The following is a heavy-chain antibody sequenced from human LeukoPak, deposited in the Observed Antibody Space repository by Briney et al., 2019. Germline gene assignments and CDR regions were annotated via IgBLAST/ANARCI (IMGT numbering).Heavy chain of an antibody. V-gene: IGHV3-7*05. CDR1: GSTFSRYW. CDR2: IKQDGSEK. J-gene: IGHJ5*02. D-gene: IGHD1-26*01. Sequence: PGGSLRLSCAVSGSTFSRYWMSWVRQAPGKGLEWVANIKQDGSEKYYVDSVKGRFTISRDNAKNSLYLQMNSLRAEDTAVYYCARGGHGAADQWGQGTLVTVSS. CDR3: ARGGHGAADQ.